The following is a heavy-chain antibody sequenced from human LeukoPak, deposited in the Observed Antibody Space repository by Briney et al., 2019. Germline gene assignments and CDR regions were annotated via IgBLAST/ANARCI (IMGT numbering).Heavy chain of an antibody. Sequence: PSETLSLTCNVSGGSISSYYWSWIRQPPGKGLEWIGYIYYTGNTNYNPSLKSRVSISVDTSKNQFSLKLSSVTAADTAVYYCARGRGYCSGGSCNLIFDPWGQGTLVTVSS. V-gene: IGHV4-59*01. CDR1: GGSISSYY. CDR2: IYYTGNT. CDR3: ARGRGYCSGGSCNLIFDP. D-gene: IGHD2-15*01. J-gene: IGHJ5*02.